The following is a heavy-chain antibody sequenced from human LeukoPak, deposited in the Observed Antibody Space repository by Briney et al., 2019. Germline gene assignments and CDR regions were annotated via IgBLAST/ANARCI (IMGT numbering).Heavy chain of an antibody. V-gene: IGHV3-11*04. CDR3: ARDMGTAMVTDAFDI. CDR2: ISSSGSTI. D-gene: IGHD5-18*01. CDR1: GFTFSDYY. J-gene: IGHJ3*02. Sequence: GGSLRLSCAASGFTFSDYYMSWIRQAPGKGLEWVSYISSSGSTIYYADSVKGRFTISRDNAKNSLYLQMNSLRAEDTAVYYCARDMGTAMVTDAFDIWGQGTMVTVSS.